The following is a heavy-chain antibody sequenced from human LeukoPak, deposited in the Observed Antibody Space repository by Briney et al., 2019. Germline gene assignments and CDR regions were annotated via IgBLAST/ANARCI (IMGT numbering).Heavy chain of an antibody. Sequence: PSETLSLTCTVSGGSLSSYYWSWIRQPPGKGLEWIGYIYSSGSTNYNPSLKSRVTMSLDTSKNQFSLKLTSVSAADTAVYYCASRAYSNSKIDYWGQGTLVTVSS. CDR2: IYSSGST. J-gene: IGHJ4*02. D-gene: IGHD6-13*01. V-gene: IGHV4-59*01. CDR1: GGSLSSYY. CDR3: ASRAYSNSKIDY.